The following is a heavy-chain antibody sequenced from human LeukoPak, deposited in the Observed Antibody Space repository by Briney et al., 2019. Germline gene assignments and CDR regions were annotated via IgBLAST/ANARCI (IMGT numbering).Heavy chain of an antibody. CDR1: GGTFSSYA. V-gene: IGHV1-69*04. J-gene: IGHJ4*02. CDR3: ASASENIVATINY. CDR2: IIPILGIA. D-gene: IGHD5-12*01. Sequence: SVKVSCKASGGTFSSYAISWVRQAPGQGLEWMGRIIPILGIANYAQKFQGRVTITADKSTSTAYMELSSLRSEDTAVYYCASASENIVATINYWGQGTLVTVSS.